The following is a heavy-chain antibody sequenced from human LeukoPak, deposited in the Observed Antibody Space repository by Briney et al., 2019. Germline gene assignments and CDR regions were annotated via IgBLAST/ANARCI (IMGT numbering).Heavy chain of an antibody. Sequence: QPGRSLRLSCAASGFTFSSYGIHWVRQAPGKGLEWVAVISYDGSNKYYADSVKGRFTISRDNSKNTLFLQMNSLRAEDTAVYYCAKGNGYDFRYYQYGMDVWGQGTTVTVSS. J-gene: IGHJ6*02. CDR3: AKGNGYDFRYYQYGMDV. CDR1: GFTFSSYG. V-gene: IGHV3-30*18. D-gene: IGHD5-12*01. CDR2: ISYDGSNK.